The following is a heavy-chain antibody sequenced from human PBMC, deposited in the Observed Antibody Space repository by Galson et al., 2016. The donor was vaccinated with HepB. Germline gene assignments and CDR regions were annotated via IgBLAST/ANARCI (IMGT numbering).Heavy chain of an antibody. D-gene: IGHD4-23*01. CDR1: GFTFSSNG. J-gene: IGHJ4*02. V-gene: IGHV3-30*18. Sequence: SLRLSCAASGFTFSSNGIHWVRQAPGKGLEWVAVISYDGSNTYYADSVKGRFTISRDNSKNTLYLQMNSLRAEDTAVYYCAKDDPYGGNSGYDYWGQGTLVTVSS. CDR2: ISYDGSNT. CDR3: AKDDPYGGNSGYDY.